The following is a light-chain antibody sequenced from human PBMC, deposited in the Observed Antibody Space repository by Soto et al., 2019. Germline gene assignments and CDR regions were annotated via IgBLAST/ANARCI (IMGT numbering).Light chain of an antibody. J-gene: IGKJ1*01. CDR3: QQRSSWPWT. CDR1: QNLLYSSNNKNY. V-gene: IGKV4-1*01. Sequence: DIVMTQSPDSLALSLGERATINCKSSQNLLYSSNNKNYLAWYHQKPGKAPKLLIYDASSLESGVPSRFSGSGSGTDFTLTITSIEPEDFAVYYCQQRSSWPWTFGQGTKVAIK. CDR2: DAS.